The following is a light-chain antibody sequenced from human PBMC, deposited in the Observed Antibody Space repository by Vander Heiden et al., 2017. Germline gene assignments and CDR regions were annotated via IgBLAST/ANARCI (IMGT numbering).Light chain of an antibody. J-gene: IGKJ1*01. V-gene: IGKV4-1*01. CDR1: QSLLYSSNNKNY. Sequence: DIVMTQSPDSLAVSLGERATINCKSSQSLLYSSNNKNYLAWYQHKPGQPPKLLIYWASTRESGVPDRFSGSGYGTDFTLTISSRQAEDVAVYYCLQHDNTLTWTFGQGTKVEVK. CDR3: LQHDNTLTWT. CDR2: WAS.